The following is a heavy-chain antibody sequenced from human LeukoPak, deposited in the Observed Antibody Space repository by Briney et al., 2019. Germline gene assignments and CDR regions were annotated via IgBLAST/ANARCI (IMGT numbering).Heavy chain of an antibody. CDR2: ISSSGSTI. CDR3: ARGGYDFWSGYDAFDI. J-gene: IGHJ3*02. V-gene: IGHV3-11*04. CDR1: GFAFSDYY. D-gene: IGHD3-3*01. Sequence: GGSLRLSCAASGFAFSDYYMSWIRQAPGKGLEWVSYISSSGSTIYYADSVKGRFTISRDNAKNSLYLQMNSLRAEDTAVYYCARGGYDFWSGYDAFDIWGQGTMVTVSS.